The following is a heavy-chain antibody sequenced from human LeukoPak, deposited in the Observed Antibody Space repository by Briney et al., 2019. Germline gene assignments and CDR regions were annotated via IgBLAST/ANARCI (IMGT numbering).Heavy chain of an antibody. CDR1: GFTFDDYA. D-gene: IGHD1-26*01. CDR2: ISWNSGSI. V-gene: IGHV3-9*03. CDR3: AKGHEWELPTGLDY. J-gene: IGHJ4*02. Sequence: GGSLRLSCAASGFTFDDYAMHWVRQAPGKGLEWVSGISWNSGSIGYADSVKGRFTISRDNAKNSLYLQMNSLRAEDMALYYCAKGHEWELPTGLDYWGQGTLVTVSS.